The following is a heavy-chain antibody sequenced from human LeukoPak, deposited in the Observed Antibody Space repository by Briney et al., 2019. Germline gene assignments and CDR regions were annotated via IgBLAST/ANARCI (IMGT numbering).Heavy chain of an antibody. J-gene: IGHJ5*02. D-gene: IGHD4-17*01. V-gene: IGHV1-2*02. CDR2: INPHSGYT. Sequence: AASVKVSCKASGYTFSGYYIHWVRQAPGQGLEWAGWINPHSGYTKFAQKFQGRVTMTRDTSSSTAYMELKRLASDDTAVYYCARAEISVTTGDLDLWGQGALVIVSS. CDR3: ARAEISVTTGDLDL. CDR1: GYTFSGYY.